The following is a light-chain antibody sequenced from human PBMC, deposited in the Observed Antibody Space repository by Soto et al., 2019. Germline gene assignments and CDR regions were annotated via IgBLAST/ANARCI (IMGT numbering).Light chain of an antibody. CDR1: TSNIGSNY. J-gene: IGLJ2*01. V-gene: IGLV1-47*02. Sequence: QSVLTQPPSASGTPGQRVTISCSGSTSNIGSNYVYWYQHLPGTAPKLLIYTDNQRPSGVPDRFSGSKSGTSASLAISGLRSEDEADYFYAAWDDNLRGSCVFGGGTKLTVL. CDR3: AAWDDNLRGSCV. CDR2: TDN.